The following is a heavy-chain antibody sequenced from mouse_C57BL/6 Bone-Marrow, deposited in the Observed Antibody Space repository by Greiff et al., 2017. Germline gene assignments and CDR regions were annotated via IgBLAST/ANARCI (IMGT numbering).Heavy chain of an antibody. Sequence: VKLQQSGAELARPGASVKLSCKASGYTFTSYGISWVKQRTGQGLEWIGEIYPRSGNTYYNEKFKGKATLTADKSSSTAYMELRSLTSEDSAVYFCAKERLIYYFDYWGQGTTLTVSS. CDR1: GYTFTSYG. V-gene: IGHV1-81*01. J-gene: IGHJ2*01. CDR3: AKERLIYYFDY. CDR2: IYPRSGNT. D-gene: IGHD3-2*02.